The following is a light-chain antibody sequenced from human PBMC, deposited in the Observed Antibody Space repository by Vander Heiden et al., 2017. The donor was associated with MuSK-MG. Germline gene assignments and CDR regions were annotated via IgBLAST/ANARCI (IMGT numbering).Light chain of an antibody. CDR3: QQYGSAPPIT. Sequence: EIVLTPSPGTLSLSPGERATLSCRASQSISSNDLGWYQQKPGQAPRLLMSGASSRATGIPDRFSGTGSGTDFTLTINRLEPEDVAVYYCQQYGSAPPITFGQGTRLEIK. CDR2: GAS. CDR1: QSISSND. V-gene: IGKV3-20*01. J-gene: IGKJ5*01.